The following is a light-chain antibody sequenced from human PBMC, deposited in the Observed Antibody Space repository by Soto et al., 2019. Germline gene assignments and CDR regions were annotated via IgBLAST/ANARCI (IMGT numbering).Light chain of an antibody. CDR3: QQYGSSGT. CDR2: GAS. J-gene: IGKJ1*01. CDR1: QSVSNNY. V-gene: IGKV3-20*01. Sequence: EIVLTQSPVTLSLSPAERATLSCMASQSVSNNYLAWHQQKPGQAPRLIIYGASNRATGIPDRFSGSGSGTDFTLTISRLEPEDFAVYYCQQYGSSGTFGQGTKVDI.